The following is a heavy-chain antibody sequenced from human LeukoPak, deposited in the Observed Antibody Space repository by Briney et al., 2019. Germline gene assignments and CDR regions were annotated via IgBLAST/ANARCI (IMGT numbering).Heavy chain of an antibody. CDR1: GFIVSSNY. CDR3: AKDLRTSTRLFDY. J-gene: IGHJ4*02. D-gene: IGHD3-16*01. Sequence: GVLRLSCAASGFIVSSNYMTWVRQAPGKGLEWISVLYSGGSTYYADSVKGRFTISRDNSKNTLYLQMNSLRAEDTAVYYCAKDLRTSTRLFDYWGQGTLVTVSS. CDR2: LYSGGST. V-gene: IGHV3-53*01.